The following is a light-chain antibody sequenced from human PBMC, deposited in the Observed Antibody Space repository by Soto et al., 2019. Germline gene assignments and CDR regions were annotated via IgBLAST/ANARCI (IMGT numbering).Light chain of an antibody. Sequence: EIVVTQSPGTLSLSPGERATLSCRASQSVGSNSLAWYQQRPGQAPRFLIYDASSRATGIPDRFSGSGSGTNFTLTISRLEHEDFAVYYCQQYSSTPLTFGGGTKVENK. CDR2: DAS. J-gene: IGKJ4*01. V-gene: IGKV3-20*01. CDR3: QQYSSTPLT. CDR1: QSVGSNS.